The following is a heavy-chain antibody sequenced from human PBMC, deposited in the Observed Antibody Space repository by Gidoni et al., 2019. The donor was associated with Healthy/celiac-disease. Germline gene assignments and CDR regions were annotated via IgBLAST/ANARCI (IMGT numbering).Heavy chain of an antibody. V-gene: IGHV3-33*01. Sequence: QVQLVESGGGVVQPGRSLRLSCAASGFTFSNYGMHWVRQAPGKGLEWVAVIWYDGSDKYYADSVKGRFTISRDNSKNTLYLQMNSLRAEDTAVYYCARDQFSSSYQWGNWFDPWGQGTLVTVSS. D-gene: IGHD6-6*01. CDR3: ARDQFSSSYQWGNWFDP. J-gene: IGHJ5*02. CDR2: IWYDGSDK. CDR1: GFTFSNYG.